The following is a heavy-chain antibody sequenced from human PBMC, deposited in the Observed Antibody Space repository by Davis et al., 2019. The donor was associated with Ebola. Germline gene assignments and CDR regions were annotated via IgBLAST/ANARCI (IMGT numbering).Heavy chain of an antibody. CDR1: GSTFRNYD. Sequence: PGGSLRLSCAASGSTFRNYDMTWVRQAPGKGLDWVSRISSNGATTYYADSVRGRFTISRDNSRNTLYLQMNSLRADDTAVYYCGGAWDWGQGTLVTVSS. CDR2: ISSNGATT. J-gene: IGHJ4*02. D-gene: IGHD1-26*01. V-gene: IGHV3-23*01. CDR3: GGAWD.